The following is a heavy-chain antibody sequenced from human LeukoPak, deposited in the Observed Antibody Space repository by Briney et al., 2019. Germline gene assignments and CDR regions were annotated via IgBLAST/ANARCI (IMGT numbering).Heavy chain of an antibody. CDR2: ISYDGSNK. V-gene: IGHV3-30-3*01. CDR3: ARDWNGSGTAFDH. D-gene: IGHD1-1*01. Sequence: GRSLRLSCAASGFXFSSYAMHWVRQAPGKGLEWVAVISYDGSNKYYADSVKGRFTISRDNAKNSLSLQMSGLRAEDTAVYYCARDWNGSGTAFDHWGQGTLVTVSS. J-gene: IGHJ4*02. CDR1: GFXFSSYA.